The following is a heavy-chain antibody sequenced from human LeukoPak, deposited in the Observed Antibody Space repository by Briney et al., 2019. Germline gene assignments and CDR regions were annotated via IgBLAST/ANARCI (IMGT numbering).Heavy chain of an antibody. J-gene: IGHJ5*02. V-gene: IGHV4-39*01. CDR3: ARQVAGTPWFDP. D-gene: IGHD6-19*01. Sequence: SETLSLACTVSGGSISSNSYSWGWIRQPPGKGLEWIGSIHFSGSTYYNASLKSRVTISVDTSKNQFSLNLSSVTATDTAVYYCARQVAGTPWFDPWGQGTLVTVSS. CDR2: IHFSGST. CDR1: GGSISSNSYS.